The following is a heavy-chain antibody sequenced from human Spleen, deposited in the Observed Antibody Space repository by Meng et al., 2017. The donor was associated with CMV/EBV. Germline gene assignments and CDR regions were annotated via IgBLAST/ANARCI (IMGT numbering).Heavy chain of an antibody. D-gene: IGHD1-26*01. V-gene: IGHV3-38-3*01. CDR3: ARERAKVVGATGGDY. J-gene: IGHJ4*02. CDR1: GFTVSSNE. CDR2: ISGGST. Sequence: GGSLRLSCAASGFTVSSNEMSWVRQAPGKGLEWVSSISGGSTYYADSRKGRFTISRDNSKNTLYLQMNSLRAEDTAVYYCARERAKVVGATGGDYWGQGTLVTVSS.